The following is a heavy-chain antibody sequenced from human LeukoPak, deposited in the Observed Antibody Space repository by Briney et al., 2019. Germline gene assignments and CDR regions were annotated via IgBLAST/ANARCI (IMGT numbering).Heavy chain of an antibody. CDR3: ARAGSTIFGVVIPYGMDV. D-gene: IGHD3-3*01. Sequence: PGGSLRLSCAASGLTFSSYGMHWVRQAPGKGLEYVSAISSNGGSAYYANSVKGRFTISRDNSKNTLYLQMGSLRVEDMAVYYCARAGSTIFGVVIPYGMDVWGQGTTVTVSS. V-gene: IGHV3-64*01. J-gene: IGHJ6*02. CDR1: GLTFSSYG. CDR2: ISSNGGSA.